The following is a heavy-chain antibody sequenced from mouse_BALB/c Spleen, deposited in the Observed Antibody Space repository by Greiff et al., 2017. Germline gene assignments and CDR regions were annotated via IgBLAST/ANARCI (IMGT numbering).Heavy chain of an antibody. Sequence: EVMLVESGPGLVKPSQSLSLTCTVTGYSITSDYAWNWIRQFPGNKLEWMGYISYSGSTSYNPSLKSRISITRDTSNNQFFLQLNSVTTEDTATYYCARSLYYYGSSWYFDVWGAGTTVTVSS. J-gene: IGHJ1*01. CDR2: ISYSGST. D-gene: IGHD1-1*01. CDR1: GYSITSDYA. CDR3: ARSLYYYGSSWYFDV. V-gene: IGHV3-2*02.